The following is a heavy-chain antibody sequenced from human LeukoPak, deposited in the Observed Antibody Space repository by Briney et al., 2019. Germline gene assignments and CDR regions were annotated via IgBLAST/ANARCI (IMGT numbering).Heavy chain of an antibody. J-gene: IGHJ4*02. CDR3: ARGAGVIAVAGPAY. CDR2: ISYDGSNI. V-gene: IGHV3-30*04. CDR1: GFTFKTHA. D-gene: IGHD6-19*01. Sequence: GGSLRLSCAASGFTFKTHAFHWVRQAPGKGLEWVAVISYDGSNIYYADSVKGRFTISRDNSKRTLYLQMSSLRAEDTAVYYCARGAGVIAVAGPAYWGQGTLVTVSS.